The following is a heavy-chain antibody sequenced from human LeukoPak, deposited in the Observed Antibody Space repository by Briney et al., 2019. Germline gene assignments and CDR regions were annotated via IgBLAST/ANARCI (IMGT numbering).Heavy chain of an antibody. CDR3: ARANPGGYYYYYYMDV. V-gene: IGHV4-30-4*08. J-gene: IGHJ6*03. CDR1: GGSISSGDYY. D-gene: IGHD1-14*01. Sequence: SQTLSLTCTVSGGSISSGDYYWSWIRQPPGKGLEWIGYIYYSGSTYYNPSLKSRVNISVDTSKNQFSLKLSSVNAADTAVYYCARANPGGYYYYYYMDVWGKGTTVTVSS. CDR2: IYYSGST.